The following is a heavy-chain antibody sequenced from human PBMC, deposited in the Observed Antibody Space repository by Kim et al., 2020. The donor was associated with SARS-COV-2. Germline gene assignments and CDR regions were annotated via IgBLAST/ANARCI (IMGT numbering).Heavy chain of an antibody. Sequence: GGSLRLSCAASGFTFSDYYMSWIRQAPGKGLEWVSYISSSGSTIYYADSVKGRFTISRDNAKNLLYLQMNSLRAEDTDVYYCARDRDGIVATPRQSDYWGQVTLVTVSS. D-gene: IGHD5-12*01. V-gene: IGHV3-11*01. CDR2: ISSSGSTI. CDR3: ARDRDGIVATPRQSDY. CDR1: GFTFSDYY. J-gene: IGHJ4*02.